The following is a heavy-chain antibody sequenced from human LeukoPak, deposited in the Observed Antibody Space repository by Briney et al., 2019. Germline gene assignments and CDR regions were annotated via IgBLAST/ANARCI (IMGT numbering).Heavy chain of an antibody. CDR2: IYYSGST. Sequence: SESLSVTCAVSGGSISTDYWSSIRQPPGKGVEWSGYIYYSGSTNYNPSLKSRVTIAVDTYKNQFSLKLGSVTAADTGVYYCGREEALGSGSFDYWGQGTLVTVSS. J-gene: IGHJ4*02. D-gene: IGHD1-26*01. CDR3: GREEALGSGSFDY. V-gene: IGHV4-59*01. CDR1: GGSISTDY.